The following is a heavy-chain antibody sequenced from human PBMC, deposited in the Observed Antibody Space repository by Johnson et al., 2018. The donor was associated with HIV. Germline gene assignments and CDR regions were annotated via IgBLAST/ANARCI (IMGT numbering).Heavy chain of an antibody. J-gene: IGHJ3*01. CDR1: GFTFSNFG. Sequence: QVQLVESGGGVVQPWGSLRLSCAASGFTFSNFGFHWVRQAPGKGLEWVAAISYDGSNKYYADSVKGRFIISRDNSKSTLYLQVHSLRAGETAVCYCAKLSAFFSFDLWGQGTFVTVSS. CDR3: AKLSAFFSFDL. CDR2: ISYDGSNK. D-gene: IGHD3-16*01. V-gene: IGHV3-30*18.